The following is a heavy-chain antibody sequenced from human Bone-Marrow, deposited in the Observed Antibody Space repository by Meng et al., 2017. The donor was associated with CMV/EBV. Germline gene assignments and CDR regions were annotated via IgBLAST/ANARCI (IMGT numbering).Heavy chain of an antibody. V-gene: IGHV3-11*04. J-gene: IGHJ5*02. CDR2: ISSSGSTI. D-gene: IGHD3-3*01. CDR3: ARDRDTIFGVRRYNWFDP. CDR1: GFTFSDYY. Sequence: GESLKISCAASGFTFSDYYMSWIRQAPGKGLEWVSYISSSGSTIYYADSVKGRFTISRDNAKNSLYLQMNSLRAEDTAVYYCARDRDTIFGVRRYNWFDPWGQGTLVTVSS.